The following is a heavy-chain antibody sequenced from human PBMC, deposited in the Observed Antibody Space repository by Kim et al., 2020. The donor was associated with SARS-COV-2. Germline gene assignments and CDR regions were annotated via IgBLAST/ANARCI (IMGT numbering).Heavy chain of an antibody. Sequence: GGSLRLSCAVSGIPFSDAWITWVRQAPGKGLEWLGRIKSKSDGGTSDLAAPVKGRFAISRDDSKNTLFLLMNSLRTDDSAVYYCTTVSMRWGQGTRVTVS. CDR2: IKSKSDGGTS. CDR1: GIPFSDAW. V-gene: IGHV3-15*01. J-gene: IGHJ4*02. CDR3: TTVSMR. D-gene: IGHD2-2*01.